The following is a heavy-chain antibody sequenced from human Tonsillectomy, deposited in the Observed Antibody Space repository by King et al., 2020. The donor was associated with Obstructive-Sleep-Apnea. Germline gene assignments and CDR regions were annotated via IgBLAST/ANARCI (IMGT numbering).Heavy chain of an antibody. J-gene: IGHJ6*02. CDR3: TTAPPNWVWYYYGMDV. CDR1: GFTFSNAW. D-gene: IGHD7-27*01. CDR2: IKSKTDGGTT. Sequence: VQLVESGGGLVKPGGSLRLSCAASGFTFSNAWMSWVRQAPGKGLEWVGRIKSKTDGGTTDYAAPVKGRFTISRDDSKNTLYLQMNSLKTEDTAVYYCTTAPPNWVWYYYGMDVWGQGTTVTVSS. V-gene: IGHV3-15*01.